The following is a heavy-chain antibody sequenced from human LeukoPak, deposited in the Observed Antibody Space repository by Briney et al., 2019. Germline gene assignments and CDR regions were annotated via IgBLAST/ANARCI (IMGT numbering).Heavy chain of an antibody. CDR1: GGSFSGYY. Sequence: SETLSLTCAVYGGSFSGYYWSWIRQPPGKGLEWIGEINHSGSTNYNPSLKSRVTISVDTSKNQFSLKLSSVTAADTAVYYCARRGYCSGGSCYSVRDKKNWFDPWGQGTLVTVSS. CDR3: ARRGYCSGGSCYSVRDKKNWFDP. CDR2: INHSGST. V-gene: IGHV4-34*01. J-gene: IGHJ5*02. D-gene: IGHD2-15*01.